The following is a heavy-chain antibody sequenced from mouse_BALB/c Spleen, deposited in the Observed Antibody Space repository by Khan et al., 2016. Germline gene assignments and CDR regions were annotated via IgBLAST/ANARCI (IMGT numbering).Heavy chain of an antibody. D-gene: IGHD2-3*01. CDR3: TRDAYFVGDAMDY. V-gene: IGHV1S56*01. J-gene: IGHJ4*01. CDR2: IYPGSVIT. CDR1: GYTFTTYY. Sequence: QVQLQQSGPELVKPGASVRISCKATGYTFTTYYIHWVKQRPGQGLQWIGWIYPGSVITQYNEQFKGKATLTADKSSSTAYIQLSSLTPEDSAVYFATRDAYFVGDAMDYWGQGTSVTVSS.